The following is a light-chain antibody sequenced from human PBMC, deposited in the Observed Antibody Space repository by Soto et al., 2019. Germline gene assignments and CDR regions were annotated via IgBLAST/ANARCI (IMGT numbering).Light chain of an antibody. CDR3: QQRANWPLTT. Sequence: EIVLTQSPATLFLFPGERTTLSCRASQSVSNFLAWYQQKPGQAPRLLIYDASNRATGIPARFSGSGSGTDFTLTIRSLEPEDFAIYYCQQRANWPLTTFGHGTRLEIK. V-gene: IGKV3-11*01. J-gene: IGKJ5*01. CDR1: QSVSNF. CDR2: DAS.